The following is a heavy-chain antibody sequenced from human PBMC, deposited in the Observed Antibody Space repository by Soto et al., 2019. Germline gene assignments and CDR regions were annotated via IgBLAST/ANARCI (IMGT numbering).Heavy chain of an antibody. CDR2: IIPIFGTA. D-gene: IGHD5-18*01. CDR3: AMTHVDTAMGPFDY. CDR1: GGTFSSYA. J-gene: IGHJ4*02. Sequence: ASVKVSCKASGGTFSSYAISWVRQAPGQGLEWMGGIIPIFGTANYAQKFQGRVTITADESTSTAYMELSSLRSEDTAVYYCAMTHVDTAMGPFDYWGQGTLVTVSS. V-gene: IGHV1-69*13.